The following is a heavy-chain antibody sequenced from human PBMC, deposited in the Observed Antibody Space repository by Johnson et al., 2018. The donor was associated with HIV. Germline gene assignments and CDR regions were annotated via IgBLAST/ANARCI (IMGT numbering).Heavy chain of an antibody. J-gene: IGHJ3*02. D-gene: IGHD2/OR15-2a*01. Sequence: QVQLVESGGGVVQPGTSLRLSCAASGFTFSTYGMHWVRQAPGKGLEWVAVISYDGSNKYYADSVKGRFTISRDNSKNTLYLQMNSLRAEDTAVYYCVFFYASFDIWGQGTMVTVSS. CDR2: ISYDGSNK. CDR1: GFTFSTYG. V-gene: IGHV3-30*03. CDR3: VFFYASFDI.